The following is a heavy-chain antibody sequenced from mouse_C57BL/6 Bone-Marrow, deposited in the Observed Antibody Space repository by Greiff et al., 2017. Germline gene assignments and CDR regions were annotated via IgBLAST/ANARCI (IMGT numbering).Heavy chain of an antibody. D-gene: IGHD1-1*01. CDR1: GYTFTNYW. Sequence: QVQLQQSGAELVRPGTSVKMSCKASGYTFTNYWIGWAKQRPGHGLEWIGDIYPGGGYTNYNEKFKGKATLTADKSSSTAYMQFSSLTSEDSASYYWARWHYGSSCLAYWGQGTLVTVSA. CDR3: ARWHYGSSCLAY. V-gene: IGHV1-63*01. J-gene: IGHJ3*01. CDR2: IYPGGGYT.